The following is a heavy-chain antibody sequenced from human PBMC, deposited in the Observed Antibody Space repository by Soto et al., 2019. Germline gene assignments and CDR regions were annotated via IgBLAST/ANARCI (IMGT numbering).Heavy chain of an antibody. CDR1: GYTFTSYG. Sequence: ASVKVSCKASGYTFTSYGISWVRQAPGQGLEWMGIINPSGGSTSYAQKFQGRVTMTRDTSTSTVYMELSSLRSEDTAVYYCARGSYSWAFDPWGQGTLITVSS. V-gene: IGHV1-46*01. J-gene: IGHJ5*02. CDR3: ARGSYSWAFDP. CDR2: INPSGGST. D-gene: IGHD2-15*01.